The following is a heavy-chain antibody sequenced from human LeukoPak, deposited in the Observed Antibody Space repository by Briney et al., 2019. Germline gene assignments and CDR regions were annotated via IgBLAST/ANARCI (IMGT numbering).Heavy chain of an antibody. CDR2: ISSGGST. V-gene: IGHV4-61*02. CDR3: ARGPYSYDSSGAFDI. CDR1: GDSISSGDYY. D-gene: IGHD3-22*01. J-gene: IGHJ3*02. Sequence: SETLSLTCTVSGDSISSGDYYWSWIRQPAGKGLEWIGRISSGGSTNYDPSLKSRVTISVDTSKNQFSLKLSSVTAADTAVYFCARGPYSYDSSGAFDIWGQGTMVTVSS.